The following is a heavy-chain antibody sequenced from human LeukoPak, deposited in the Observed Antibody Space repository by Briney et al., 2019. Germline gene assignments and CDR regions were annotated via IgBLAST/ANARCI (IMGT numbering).Heavy chain of an antibody. CDR1: AFTFSSYG. J-gene: IGHJ4*02. CDR3: ARDRQAFDY. D-gene: IGHD6-6*01. V-gene: IGHV3-7*01. CDR2: IKQDGSEK. Sequence: GGSLRLSCAASAFTFSSYGMHWVRQAPGKGLEWVANIKQDGSEKYYVDSVKGRFTISRDNAKNSLYLQMNSLRAEDTAVYYCARDRQAFDYWGQGTPVTVSS.